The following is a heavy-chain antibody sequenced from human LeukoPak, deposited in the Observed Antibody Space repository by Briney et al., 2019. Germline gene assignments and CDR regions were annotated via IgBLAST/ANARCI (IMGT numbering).Heavy chain of an antibody. CDR2: IYYSGST. Sequence: SETLSLTCTVSGVSISSSSYYWGWIRQPPGKGLEWIGSIYYSGSTYYNPSLKSRVTISVDTSKNQFSLKLSSVTAADTAVYYCANSVVVPAANFDYWGQGTLVTVSS. D-gene: IGHD2-2*01. V-gene: IGHV4-39*01. J-gene: IGHJ4*02. CDR1: GVSISSSSYY. CDR3: ANSVVVPAANFDY.